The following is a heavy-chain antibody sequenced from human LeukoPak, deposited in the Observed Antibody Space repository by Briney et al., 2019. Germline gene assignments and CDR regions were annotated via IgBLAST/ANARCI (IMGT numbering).Heavy chain of an antibody. D-gene: IGHD6-13*01. V-gene: IGHV4-34*01. CDR3: ARGRRWAAAAILY. Sequence: SETLSLTYAVYGGSFSGYYWSWIRQPPGKGLEWIGEINHSGSTNYNPSLKSRVTISVDTSKNQFSLKLSSVTAADTAVYYCARGRRWAAAAILYWGQGTLVTVSS. J-gene: IGHJ4*02. CDR1: GGSFSGYY. CDR2: INHSGST.